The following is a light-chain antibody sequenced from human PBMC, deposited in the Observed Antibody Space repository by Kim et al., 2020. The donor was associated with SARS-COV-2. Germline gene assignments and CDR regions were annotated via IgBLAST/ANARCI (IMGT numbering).Light chain of an antibody. J-gene: IGLJ3*02. CDR3: QSYDYTTRWV. Sequence: KTVTITCTDTSGSIASHYLQCYQQRPGSAPPTVIYEDNQRPSGVPDRFSGSTDSSSNSAFLTISGLKTEDEADYYCQSYDYTTRWVFGGGTQLTVL. CDR2: EDN. V-gene: IGLV6-57*02. CDR1: SGSIASHY.